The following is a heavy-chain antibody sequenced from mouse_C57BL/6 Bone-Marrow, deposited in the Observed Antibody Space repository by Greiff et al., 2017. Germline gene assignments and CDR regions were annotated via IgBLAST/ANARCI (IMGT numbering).Heavy chain of an antibody. CDR1: GYTFTSYW. CDR2: IDPADSYT. J-gene: IGHJ3*01. V-gene: IGHV1-50*01. CDR3: ASPGAWFAY. Sequence: QVQLQQPGAELVKPGASVTLSCKASGYTFTSYWMQWVKQRPGQGLEWIGAIDPADSYTNYNQKFKGKATLTVDTSSSTAYMQLSSLTSEDSAVYYCASPGAWFAYGGRGTLVTVSA.